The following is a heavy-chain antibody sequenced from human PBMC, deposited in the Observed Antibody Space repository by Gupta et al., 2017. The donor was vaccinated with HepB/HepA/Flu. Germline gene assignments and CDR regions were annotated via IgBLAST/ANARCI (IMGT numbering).Heavy chain of an antibody. Sequence: EVQLLESGGGLVQPGGSLRLPCAASGFPFSSYAMSWVRQAPGKGLEWVSAISGSGGSTYYADSVKGRFTISRDNSKNTLYLQMNSLRAEDTAVYYCAKDHSGWVAGYFDYWGQGTLVTVSS. V-gene: IGHV3-23*01. CDR3: AKDHSGWVAGYFDY. CDR1: GFPFSSYA. CDR2: ISGSGGST. D-gene: IGHD3-22*01. J-gene: IGHJ4*02.